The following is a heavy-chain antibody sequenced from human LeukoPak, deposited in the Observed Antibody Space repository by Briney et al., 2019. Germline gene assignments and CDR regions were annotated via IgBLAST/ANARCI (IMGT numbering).Heavy chain of an antibody. CDR2: INHSGST. V-gene: IGHV4-34*01. D-gene: IGHD3-22*01. CDR3: ASPLYYYDSSGYYSGFN. CDR1: GFTFSSYA. Sequence: GSLRLSCAASGFTFSSYAMSWVRQAPGKGLEWIGEINHSGSTNYNPSLKSRVTISVDTSKNQFSLKLSSVTAADTAVYYCASPLYYYDSSGYYSGFNWGQGTLVTVSS. J-gene: IGHJ4*02.